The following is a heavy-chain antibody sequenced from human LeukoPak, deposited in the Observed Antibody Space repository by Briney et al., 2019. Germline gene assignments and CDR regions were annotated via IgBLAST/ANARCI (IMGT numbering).Heavy chain of an antibody. CDR2: IYYSGST. CDR3: ARCPSLKRPYYFDY. CDR1: GGPISIYY. Sequence: SETLSLTCTVSGGPISIYYWSWIRQPPGKGLEWIGYIYYSGSTNYNPSLKSRVTISVDTSKNQFSLKLSSVTAADTAVYYCARCPSLKRPYYFDYWGQGTLVTVSS. J-gene: IGHJ4*02. V-gene: IGHV4-59*01.